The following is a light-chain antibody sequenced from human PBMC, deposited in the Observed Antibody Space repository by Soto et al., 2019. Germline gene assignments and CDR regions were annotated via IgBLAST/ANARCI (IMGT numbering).Light chain of an antibody. Sequence: DIAMTQSPDSLVVSLGERATINCKSGRTVLSTADNQNFLAWYQQRPGQPNKLLIYDASTRAPGVPDRFIGSGSATEFTLTVAGLQPEDVAVYYCHQYYGSPYSFGQGTRLEI. CDR3: HQYYGSPYS. J-gene: IGKJ2*01. V-gene: IGKV4-1*01. CDR1: RTVLSTADNQNF. CDR2: DAS.